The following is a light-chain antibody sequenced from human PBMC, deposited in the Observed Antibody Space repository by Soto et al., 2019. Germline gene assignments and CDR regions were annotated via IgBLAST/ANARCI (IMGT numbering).Light chain of an antibody. J-gene: IGKJ5*01. V-gene: IGKV3-15*01. CDR3: QQYNKRPPVT. CDR1: QSVSSD. CDR2: GAS. Sequence: EIVMTQSPATLSVSPGERATLSCRASQSVSSDLAWYQQRPGQAPRLLIYGASIRATDIPARFSGSGSGTEFTLTISSLQSEVFALYYCQQYNKRPPVTFGQGTRLEIK.